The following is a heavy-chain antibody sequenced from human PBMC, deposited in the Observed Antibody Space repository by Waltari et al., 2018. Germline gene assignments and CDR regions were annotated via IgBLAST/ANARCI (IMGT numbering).Heavy chain of an antibody. CDR3: AGSSNFGIYGLDV. J-gene: IGHJ6*02. CDR1: GGSISSYY. Sequence: QVQLQESDPGLVKPSETLSLICNVSGGSISSYYWNWIRQPAGKGLEWIGRISASGSTSYNPSLESRISMSVDTSKNHVSLKLSSVTAADTGVYYCAGSSNFGIYGLDVWGQGTTVVVSS. D-gene: IGHD3-3*01. V-gene: IGHV4-4*07. CDR2: ISASGST.